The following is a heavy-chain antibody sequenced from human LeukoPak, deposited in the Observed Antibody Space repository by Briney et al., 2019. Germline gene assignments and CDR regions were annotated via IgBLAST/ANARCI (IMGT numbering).Heavy chain of an antibody. Sequence: PGGSLRLSCAASGFTFSSYSMNWVRQAPGKGLEWVSYISSSSSTIYYADSVKGRFTISRDNAKNSLYLQMNSLRAEDTAVYYCARNYYDSSGVAFDIWGQGTMVTVSS. CDR3: ARNYYDSSGVAFDI. CDR1: GFTFSSYS. J-gene: IGHJ3*02. V-gene: IGHV3-48*04. CDR2: ISSSSSTI. D-gene: IGHD3-22*01.